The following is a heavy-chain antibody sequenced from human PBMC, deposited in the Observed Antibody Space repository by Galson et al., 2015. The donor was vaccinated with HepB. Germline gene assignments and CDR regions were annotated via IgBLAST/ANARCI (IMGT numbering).Heavy chain of an antibody. CDR3: ARDWSGYDPVGAFDA. CDR2: IHGARGNT. CDR1: GYTFESYA. J-gene: IGHJ3*01. V-gene: IGHV1-3*01. Sequence: SVKVSCKASGYTFESYAMHWVRQAPGQRPEWMGWIHGARGNTKFSERFQGRLSITSDTSATTAYMELSSLTSEDTSVYYCARDWSGYDPVGAFDAWGQGTMVTVSS. D-gene: IGHD5-12*01.